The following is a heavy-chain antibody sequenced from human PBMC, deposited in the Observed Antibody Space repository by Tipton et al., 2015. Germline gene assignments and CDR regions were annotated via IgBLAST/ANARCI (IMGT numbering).Heavy chain of an antibody. CDR1: GYTFTNYD. CDR2: MNPNSGNT. V-gene: IGHV1-8*01. D-gene: IGHD3-3*01. CDR3: RRAFGVDPTDY. J-gene: IGHJ4*02. Sequence: QSGAEVKKPGASVKVSCKASGYTFTNYDINWVRQATGQGLEWMGWMNPNSGNTGYAQKFEGRVIMTRNTSMTTAYMELTSLTSDDTAVYYCRRAFGVDPTDYWGQGTLVTISS.